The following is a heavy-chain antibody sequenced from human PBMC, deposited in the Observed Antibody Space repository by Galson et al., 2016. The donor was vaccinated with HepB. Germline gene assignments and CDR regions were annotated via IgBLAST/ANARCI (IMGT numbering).Heavy chain of an antibody. CDR2: ISYDGRNA. CDR3: ATGWVEWLVQEDFDY. V-gene: IGHV3-30*03. D-gene: IGHD6-19*01. CDR1: GLSISRYG. Sequence: SLRLSCAASGLSISRYGMHWVRQAPDKGLEWVAVISYDGRNAYYGDSVKGRFTISRDNSKNTGYLQINSLRPADTAVYYCATGWVEWLVQEDFDYWGQGTLVTVSP. J-gene: IGHJ4*02.